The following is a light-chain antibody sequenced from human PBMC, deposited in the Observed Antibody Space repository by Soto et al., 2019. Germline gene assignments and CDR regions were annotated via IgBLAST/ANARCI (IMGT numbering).Light chain of an antibody. CDR2: DVS. CDR1: SSDIGGYNY. V-gene: IGLV2-11*01. Sequence: QSVLTQPRSVSGSPGQSVTISCTGTSSDIGGYNYVSWYQQHPGKAPKLMIYDVSKRPSGVPGRFSGSKSGNTASLTISGLQAEDEAHYYCCSYAGSYTLVFGGGTKLTVL. J-gene: IGLJ3*02. CDR3: CSYAGSYTLV.